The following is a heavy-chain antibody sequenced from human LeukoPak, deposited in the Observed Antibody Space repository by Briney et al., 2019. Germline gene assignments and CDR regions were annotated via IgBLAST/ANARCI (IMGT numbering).Heavy chain of an antibody. CDR2: INPSGGST. D-gene: IGHD4-17*01. V-gene: IGHV1-46*01. CDR1: GYTFTSYY. J-gene: IGHJ4*02. Sequence: VASVKVSCKASGYTFTSYYMHWVRQAPGQGLEWMGIINPSGGSTSYAQKFQGRVTMTRDMSTSTVYMELSSLRSEDTAVYYCASLGGGSTVTTYLNYWGQGTLVTVSS. CDR3: ASLGGGSTVTTYLNY.